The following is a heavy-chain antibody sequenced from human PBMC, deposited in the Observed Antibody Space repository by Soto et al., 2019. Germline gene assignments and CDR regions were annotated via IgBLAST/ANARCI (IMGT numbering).Heavy chain of an antibody. Sequence: SETLSLTCAVYGGSFSGYYWSWIRQPPGRGLEWIGEINHSGSTNYNPSLKSRVTMSVDTSKNQFSLKLSSVTAADTAVYYCARAHSSSWYPWGQGTLVTVSS. D-gene: IGHD6-13*01. CDR2: INHSGST. CDR1: GGSFSGYY. V-gene: IGHV4-34*01. CDR3: ARAHSSSWYP. J-gene: IGHJ5*02.